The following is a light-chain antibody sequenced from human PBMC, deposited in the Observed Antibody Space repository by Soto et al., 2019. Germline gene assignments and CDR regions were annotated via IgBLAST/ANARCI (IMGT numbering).Light chain of an antibody. V-gene: IGKV1-39*01. J-gene: IGKJ2*01. Sequence: DIQMTQSPSSLSASVGDRVTITCRANQTITRYLNCYQQKPGTAPKLLIYAASSLQEGVPSRFRGSGSGTDLTLTISNLQPEDFAAYSCQQSFSFPVTFGQGTKLEIK. CDR1: QTITRY. CDR2: AAS. CDR3: QQSFSFPVT.